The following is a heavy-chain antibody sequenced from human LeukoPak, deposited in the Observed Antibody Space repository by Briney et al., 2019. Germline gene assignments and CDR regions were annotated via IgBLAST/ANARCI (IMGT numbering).Heavy chain of an antibody. Sequence: GGSLRLSCAASGFTFSNYWMRWVRQAPGKGLEWVASIKKDGSEKYYVDSVKGRFTISRDNAKNSLYLQMNSLRAEDTAVCYCARQIGWRDAFDIWGQGTMVTVSS. CDR1: GFTFSNYW. J-gene: IGHJ3*02. CDR3: ARQIGWRDAFDI. D-gene: IGHD6-19*01. V-gene: IGHV3-7*01. CDR2: IKKDGSEK.